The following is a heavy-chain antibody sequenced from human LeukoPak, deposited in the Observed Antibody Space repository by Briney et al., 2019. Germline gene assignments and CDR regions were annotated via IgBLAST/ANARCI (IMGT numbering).Heavy chain of an antibody. CDR1: GVSFSTNP. CDR3: VKEHVDRAFTRSFEI. J-gene: IGHJ3*02. CDR2: ISPDRT. Sequence: PGGSLRLSCAASGVSFSTNPMSWVRQAPGKGLEWVSAISPDRTYYADSVKGWLTISRDNYKNTVDLHINSPRAEDTAIYYCVKEHVDRAFTRSFEIWGQGTVVTVSS. D-gene: IGHD3-10*01. V-gene: IGHV3-23*01.